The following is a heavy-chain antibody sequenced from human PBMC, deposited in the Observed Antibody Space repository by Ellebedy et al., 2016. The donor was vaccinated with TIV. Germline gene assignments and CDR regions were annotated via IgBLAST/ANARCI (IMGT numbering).Heavy chain of an antibody. CDR1: GYSFTSYW. CDR2: IYPGDSDT. Sequence: ASVKVSCKGSGYSFTSYWIGWVRQMPGKGLEWMGIIYPGDSDTRYSPSFQGQVTISADKSISTSYLQWSSLKASDTAIYYCARGAAVVTGDYWGQGTLVTVSS. V-gene: IGHV5-51*01. D-gene: IGHD4-23*01. CDR3: ARGAAVVTGDY. J-gene: IGHJ4*02.